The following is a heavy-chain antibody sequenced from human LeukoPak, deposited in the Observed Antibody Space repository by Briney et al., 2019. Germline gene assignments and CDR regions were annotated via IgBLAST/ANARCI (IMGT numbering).Heavy chain of an antibody. D-gene: IGHD2/OR15-2a*01. Sequence: GGSLRLSCAASGFAFSSYWMTWVRQAPGKGLEWVANIKPDGSGNNYVDSVKGRFTISRDNAKNSLYLQMRSLRVEDTAVYYCSSQPAVLDLDCWGQGALVTVSS. CDR2: IKPDGSGN. CDR1: GFAFSSYW. J-gene: IGHJ4*02. CDR3: SSQPAVLDLDC. V-gene: IGHV3-7*01.